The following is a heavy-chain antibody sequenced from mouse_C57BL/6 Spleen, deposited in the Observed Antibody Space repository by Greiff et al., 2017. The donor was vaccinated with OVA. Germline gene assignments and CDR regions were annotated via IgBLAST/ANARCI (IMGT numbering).Heavy chain of an antibody. V-gene: IGHV1-42*01. CDR3: ARGDGAFAY. CDR2: INPSTGGT. CDR1: GYSFTGYY. D-gene: IGHD1-2*01. J-gene: IGHJ3*01. Sequence: LVESGPELVKPGASVKISCKASGYSFTGYYMNWVKQSPEKSLEWIGEINPSTGGTTYNQKFKAKATLTVDKSSSTAYMQLKSLTSEDSAVYYCARGDGAFAYWGQGTLVTVSA.